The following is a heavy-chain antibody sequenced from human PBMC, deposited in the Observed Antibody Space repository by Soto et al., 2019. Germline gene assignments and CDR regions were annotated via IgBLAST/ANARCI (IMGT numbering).Heavy chain of an antibody. CDR3: AKCSSTSCHLGSDY. J-gene: IGHJ4*02. Sequence: QVQLVESGGGVVQPGRSLRLSCAASGFTFCSYAMNWVRQAPGTGLEWVALISYDGNNKYYTDSVKGRFTISRDNSKSALYLQMNSLRPEDTAVYYCAKCSSTSCHLGSDYWGQGTLVTVSS. V-gene: IGHV3-30-3*01. D-gene: IGHD2-2*01. CDR2: ISYDGNNK. CDR1: GFTFCSYA.